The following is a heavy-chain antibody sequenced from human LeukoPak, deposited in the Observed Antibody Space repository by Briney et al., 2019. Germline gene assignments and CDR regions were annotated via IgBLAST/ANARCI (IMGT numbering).Heavy chain of an antibody. Sequence: QTGGSLRLSCAASGFTVSSNYMSWVRQAPGKGLEWVSVIYSGGSTYYADSVKGRFTISRDNAKNSLYLQMNSLRDEDTAVYYCARGQLWFAQESTKYYFDYWGQGTLVTVSS. CDR1: GFTVSSNY. J-gene: IGHJ4*02. V-gene: IGHV3-66*01. CDR2: IYSGGST. D-gene: IGHD5-18*01. CDR3: ARGQLWFAQESTKYYFDY.